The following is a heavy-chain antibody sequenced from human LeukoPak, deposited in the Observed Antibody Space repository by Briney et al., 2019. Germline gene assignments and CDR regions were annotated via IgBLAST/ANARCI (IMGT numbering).Heavy chain of an antibody. Sequence: PGGSLRLSCAASGFTFSSYGMHWVRQAPGKGLEWVAVIWYDGSNKYYADSVKGRFTISRDNSKNTLYLQMNSLRAEDTAVYYCAREGRVVPAAMRNYYYGMGVWGKGTTVTVSS. D-gene: IGHD2-2*01. CDR3: AREGRVVPAAMRNYYYGMGV. V-gene: IGHV3-33*01. CDR1: GFTFSSYG. CDR2: IWYDGSNK. J-gene: IGHJ6*04.